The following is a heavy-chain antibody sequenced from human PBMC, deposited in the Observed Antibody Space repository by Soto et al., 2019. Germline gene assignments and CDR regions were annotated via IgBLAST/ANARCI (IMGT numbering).Heavy chain of an antibody. CDR2: ISGSGGST. D-gene: IGHD4-17*01. Sequence: EVQLLESGGGSVQPGGSLRLSCAASGFTFSSYAMSWVRQAPGKGLKWVSTISGSGGSTYYADSVKGRFTISRDNSKNTLYLQMNSLRAEDTAVYYCAGGGGDTNYGSFGCWGQGTLVTVSS. V-gene: IGHV3-23*01. CDR1: GFTFSSYA. CDR3: AGGGGDTNYGSFGC. J-gene: IGHJ4*02.